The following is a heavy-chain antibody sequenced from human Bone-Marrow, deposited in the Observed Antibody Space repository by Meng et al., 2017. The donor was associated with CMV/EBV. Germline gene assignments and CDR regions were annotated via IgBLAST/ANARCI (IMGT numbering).Heavy chain of an antibody. J-gene: IGHJ4*02. V-gene: IGHV4-4*02. CDR2: IAPSGST. CDR3: MTGDL. CDR1: GSSISNDKW. D-gene: IGHD7-27*01. Sequence: SGTRFLARSVSGSSISNDKWLNWVRQPPGKGLEWVGVIAPSGSTDYNPSLKSRVTISVDKSRKQYALKLNSVTAADTAVYYCMTGDLWGQGTLVTVSS.